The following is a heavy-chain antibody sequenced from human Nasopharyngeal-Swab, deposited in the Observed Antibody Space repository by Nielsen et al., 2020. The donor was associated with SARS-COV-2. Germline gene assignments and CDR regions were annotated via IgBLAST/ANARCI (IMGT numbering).Heavy chain of an antibody. CDR1: GFTFSIYA. CDR2: ITDSGDST. Sequence: GGSLRLSCAASGFTFSIYAMTWVRQAPGKELEWVSVITDSGDSTYYADSVKGRFTISRDNSKNTLYLQMNSLRADDTALYYCAKDQGYSYGAPDSWGQGTLVTVSS. D-gene: IGHD5-18*01. CDR3: AKDQGYSYGAPDS. J-gene: IGHJ4*02. V-gene: IGHV3-23*01.